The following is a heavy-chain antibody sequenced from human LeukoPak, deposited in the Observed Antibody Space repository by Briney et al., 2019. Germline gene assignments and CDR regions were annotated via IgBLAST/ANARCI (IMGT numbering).Heavy chain of an antibody. CDR3: AKDRYYDILTGYYASGFDY. CDR2: ISYDGSNK. J-gene: IGHJ4*02. Sequence: GGSLRLSCAASGFTFSSYGMHWVRQAPGKGLEWVAVISYDGSNKYYADSVKGRFTISRDNSKNTLYLQMNSLRAEDTAVYYCAKDRYYDILTGYYASGFDYWGQGTLVTVSS. D-gene: IGHD3-9*01. V-gene: IGHV3-30*18. CDR1: GFTFSSYG.